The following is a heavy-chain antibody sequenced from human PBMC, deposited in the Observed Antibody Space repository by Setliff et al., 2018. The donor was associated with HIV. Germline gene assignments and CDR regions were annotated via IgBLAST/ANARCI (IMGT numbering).Heavy chain of an antibody. CDR3: AAMGGGVGPSSGVAFDY. V-gene: IGHV1-8*02. CDR1: GYTFSNYD. CDR2: VNPNSGNT. Sequence: ASVKVSCKASGYTFSNYDIYWVRQATGQGLEWMGWVNPNSGNTGYAQKFQGRVTMTRDPSISTAYMELSRLRSEDTAVYYCAAMGGGVGPSSGVAFDYWGQGILVTVSS. D-gene: IGHD2-8*02. J-gene: IGHJ4*02.